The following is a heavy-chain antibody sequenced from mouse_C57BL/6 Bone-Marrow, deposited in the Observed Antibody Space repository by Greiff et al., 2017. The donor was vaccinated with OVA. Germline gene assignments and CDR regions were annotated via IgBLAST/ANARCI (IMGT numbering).Heavy chain of an antibody. CDR1: GYSITSGYD. V-gene: IGHV3-1*01. CDR2: ISYSGST. CDR3: ASGDSTTVVSNWYFDV. Sequence: EVKLMESGPGMVKPSQSLSLTCTVSGYSITSGYDWHWIRHFPGKQLKCVGYISYSGSTNYNPSIKSRISITHDTSKNPFFLKLNSVTTEDTATYYCASGDSTTVVSNWYFDVEGTGTTVTVSA. D-gene: IGHD1-1*01. J-gene: IGHJ1*03.